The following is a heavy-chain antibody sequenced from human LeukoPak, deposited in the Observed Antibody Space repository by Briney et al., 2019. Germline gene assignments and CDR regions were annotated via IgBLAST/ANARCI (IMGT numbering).Heavy chain of an antibody. Sequence: GGSLRLSCAASGFTFSSYGMHWVRQAPGKGLEWVAVISYDGSNKYYADSVKGRFTISRDNSKNTLYLQMNSLRAEDTAVYYCAKDLTVGITILRGVRRDFNWFDSWGQGTLVTVSS. CDR2: ISYDGSNK. D-gene: IGHD3-10*01. V-gene: IGHV3-30*18. CDR3: AKDLTVGITILRGVRRDFNWFDS. J-gene: IGHJ5*01. CDR1: GFTFSSYG.